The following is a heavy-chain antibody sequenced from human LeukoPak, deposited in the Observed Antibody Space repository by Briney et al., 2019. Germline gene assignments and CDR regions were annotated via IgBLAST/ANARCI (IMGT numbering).Heavy chain of an antibody. Sequence: ASVRVSCKASGYTFTGYYMHWVRQAPGQGLEWMGWINPNSGGTNYTQKFQGRVTMTRDTSISTAYMELSRLRSDDTAVYYCARDLGQQLVRSPLDYWGQGTLVTVSS. V-gene: IGHV1-2*02. CDR1: GYTFTGYY. J-gene: IGHJ4*02. D-gene: IGHD6-13*01. CDR3: ARDLGQQLVRSPLDY. CDR2: INPNSGGT.